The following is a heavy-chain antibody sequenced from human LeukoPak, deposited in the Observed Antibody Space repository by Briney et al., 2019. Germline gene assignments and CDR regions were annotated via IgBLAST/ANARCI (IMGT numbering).Heavy chain of an antibody. CDR2: ISYDGSNK. D-gene: IGHD3-10*01. V-gene: IGHV3-30-3*01. Sequence: PGGSLSLSCAAPGFTFSSYAMHWVRQAPGKGREWVAVISYDGSNKYYADSVKGRFTISRDNSKNTLYLQMNSLRAEDTAVYYCARASGGDWGQGTLVTVSS. CDR1: GFTFSSYA. CDR3: ARASGGD. J-gene: IGHJ4*02.